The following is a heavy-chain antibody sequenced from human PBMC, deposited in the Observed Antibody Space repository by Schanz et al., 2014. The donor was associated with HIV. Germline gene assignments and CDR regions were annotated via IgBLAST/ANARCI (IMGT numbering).Heavy chain of an antibody. Sequence: VQLVESGGGVVQPGRSLRLSCAASGFTFSSYGMNWVRQAPGKGLEWVAHMIWNNGIYYADSVKGRFTISRDNARNTMYLQMNSLRAEATAVYYCARDKGDNWAGFYYFYGMDVWGQGTTVTV. CDR3: ARDKGDNWAGFYYFYGMDV. V-gene: IGHV3-48*04. D-gene: IGHD1-20*01. CDR1: GFTFSSYG. J-gene: IGHJ6*02. CDR2: MIWNNGI.